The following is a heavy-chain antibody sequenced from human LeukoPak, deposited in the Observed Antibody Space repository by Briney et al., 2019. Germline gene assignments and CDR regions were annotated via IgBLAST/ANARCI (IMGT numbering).Heavy chain of an antibody. CDR2: INPNSGGT. J-gene: IGHJ4*02. V-gene: IGHV1-2*04. CDR1: GYTFTGYY. D-gene: IGHD1-26*01. Sequence: ASVKVSCKASGYTFTGYYMHWVRQAPGQGLEWMGWINPNSGGTNYAQKFQGWVTMTRDTSISTAYMELSRLRSDDTAVYYCAREGLADSGSCLDYWGQGTLVTVSS. CDR3: AREGLADSGSCLDY.